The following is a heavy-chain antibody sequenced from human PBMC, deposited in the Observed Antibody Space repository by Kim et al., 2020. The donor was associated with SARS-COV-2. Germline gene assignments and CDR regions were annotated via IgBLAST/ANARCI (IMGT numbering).Heavy chain of an antibody. CDR2: ISYDGSNK. Sequence: GGSLRLSCAASGFTFSSYGMHWVRQAPGKGLEWVAVISYDGSNKYYADSVKGRFTISRDNSKNTLYLQMNSLRAEDTAVYYCAKGTPSYGIWAGSIGYWGQGTLVTVSS. CDR3: AKGTPSYGIWAGSIGY. V-gene: IGHV3-30*18. D-gene: IGHD3-9*01. J-gene: IGHJ4*02. CDR1: GFTFSSYG.